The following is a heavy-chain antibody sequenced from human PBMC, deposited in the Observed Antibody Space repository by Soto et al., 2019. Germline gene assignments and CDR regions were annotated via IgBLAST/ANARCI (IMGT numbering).Heavy chain of an antibody. CDR3: AREITMVRGVIGSVNWFDP. J-gene: IGHJ5*02. Sequence: GGSLRLSCAGSGFAVSNAWINWVRQAPGKGLEWVGRIKSKALGGTTDFAAPVRGRFAITRDDSRNMAYMQMNSLNTEDTAVYYCAREITMVRGVIGSVNWFDPWGQGTLVTVSS. D-gene: IGHD3-10*01. CDR1: GFAVSNAW. V-gene: IGHV3-15*07. CDR2: IKSKALGGTT.